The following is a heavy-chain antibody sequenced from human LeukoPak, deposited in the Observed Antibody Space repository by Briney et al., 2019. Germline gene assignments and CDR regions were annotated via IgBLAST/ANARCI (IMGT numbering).Heavy chain of an antibody. J-gene: IGHJ4*02. D-gene: IGHD2-2*01. CDR1: GFTFSSYG. CDR2: ISYDGNNK. V-gene: IGHV3-30*18. Sequence: GRSLRLSCAASGFTFSSYGMHWVRQAPGKGLEWVAVISYDGNNKYYADSVKGRFTISRDNSKNTLYLQMNSLGAEDTAVYYCAKSPRVSRIDYWGQGALVTVSS. CDR3: AKSPRVSRIDY.